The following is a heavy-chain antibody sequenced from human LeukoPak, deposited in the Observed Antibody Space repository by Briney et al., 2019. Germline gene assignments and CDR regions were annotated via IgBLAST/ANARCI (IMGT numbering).Heavy chain of an antibody. CDR3: AHYTTIDSFDI. CDR1: GFSLSTSSVG. D-gene: IGHD2-2*02. V-gene: IGHV2-5*02. Sequence: SGPTLVNPTQTLTLTCTFSGFSLSTSSVGVGWIRQPPGKALEWLALIYWDDDERYSPALKSRLTITKDTSRNQVVLTVTNMDPVDTATYFCAHYTTIDSFDIWGQGTMVTVSS. J-gene: IGHJ3*02. CDR2: IYWDDDE.